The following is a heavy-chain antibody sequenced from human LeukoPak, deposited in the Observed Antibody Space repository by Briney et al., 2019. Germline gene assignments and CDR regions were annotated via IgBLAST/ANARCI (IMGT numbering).Heavy chain of an antibody. CDR3: ARDLYQGGYYYYGMDA. CDR1: GGSLSSGDYY. Sequence: PSQTLSLTCTVSGGSLSSGDYYWGWLRQPPGRGREWIGYIYYSGSTYYNPSLKSRVTISVDTSKNQFSLKLSSVTAADTAVYYCARDLYQGGYYYYGMDAWGQGTTVTVSS. D-gene: IGHD2-15*01. J-gene: IGHJ6*02. CDR2: IYYSGST. V-gene: IGHV4-30-4*01.